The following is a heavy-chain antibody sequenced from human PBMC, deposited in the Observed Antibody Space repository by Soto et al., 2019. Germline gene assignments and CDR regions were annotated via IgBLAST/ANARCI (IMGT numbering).Heavy chain of an antibody. V-gene: IGHV3-33*01. CDR2: IWYDGSNK. J-gene: IGHJ4*02. CDR3: ARDTAMPLDY. CDR1: GFTFSSYG. D-gene: IGHD5-18*01. Sequence: PGGSMRLSCAASGFTFSSYGVHWVRQAPGKGLEWVAVIWYDGSNKYYADSVKGRFTISRDNSKNTLYLQMNSLRAEDTAVYYCARDTAMPLDYWGQGTLVTVSS.